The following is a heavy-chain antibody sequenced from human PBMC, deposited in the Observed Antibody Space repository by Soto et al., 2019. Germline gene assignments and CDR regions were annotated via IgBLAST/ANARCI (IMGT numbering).Heavy chain of an antibody. Sequence: EVQLLETGGGSVHVGGSLRLSCAVSGFNLRNYEMNWVRQVPGKGLEWMSKISGSNNNIYYADSVQGRFTISTDNANNVLLLQMNSLRPEDPATYHCATEELCGADCYFFKHWGQGTLATVSS. CDR3: ATEELCGADCYFFKH. CDR1: GFNLRNYE. D-gene: IGHD2-21*02. V-gene: IGHV3-48*03. CDR2: ISGSNNNI. J-gene: IGHJ4*02.